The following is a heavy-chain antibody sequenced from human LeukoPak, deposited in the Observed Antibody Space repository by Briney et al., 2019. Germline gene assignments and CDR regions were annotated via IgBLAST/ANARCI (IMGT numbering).Heavy chain of an antibody. J-gene: IGHJ4*02. CDR2: IKTEGYDT. CDR3: ARAVNIQLWFPGGY. D-gene: IGHD5-18*01. Sequence: PGGSLRLSCAASGFTFSNYWMGWVRQAPGKGLEWVANIKTEGYDTYYVDSVKGRFTISRDNAKNSLYLQMNSLRAEDTAVYYCARAVNIQLWFPGGYWGQGTLVTVSS. V-gene: IGHV3-7*01. CDR1: GFTFSNYW.